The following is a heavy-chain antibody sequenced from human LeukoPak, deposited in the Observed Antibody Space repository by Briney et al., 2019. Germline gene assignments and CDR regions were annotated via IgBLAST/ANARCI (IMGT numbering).Heavy chain of an antibody. D-gene: IGHD2-15*01. J-gene: IGHJ6*03. V-gene: IGHV3-30*02. CDR1: GFTFSSYA. CDR2: VRYDETNK. CDR3: AKTHGPYCSGGTCLGHYYYMDV. Sequence: PGGSLRLSCAASGFTFSSYAMHWVRQAPGKGLEWVAFVRYDETNKYYADSVKGRFTISRDNSKNTLYLQMNSLRVEDTAIYYCAKTHGPYCSGGTCLGHYYYMDVWGKGTTVTVSS.